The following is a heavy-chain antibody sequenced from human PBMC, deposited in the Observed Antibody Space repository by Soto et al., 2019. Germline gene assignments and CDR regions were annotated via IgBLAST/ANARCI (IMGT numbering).Heavy chain of an antibody. D-gene: IGHD2-2*01. V-gene: IGHV1-24*01. CDR1: GYTLTELS. CDR3: ATAAGYCSSTSCYRPYYYYYYMDV. J-gene: IGHJ6*03. CDR2: FDPEDGET. Sequence: ASVKVSCKVSGYTLTELSMHWVRQAPGKGLEWMGGFDPEDGETIYAQKFQGRVTMTEDTSTDTAYMELSSLRSEDTAVYYCATAAGYCSSTSCYRPYYYYYYMDVWGKGTTVTVSS.